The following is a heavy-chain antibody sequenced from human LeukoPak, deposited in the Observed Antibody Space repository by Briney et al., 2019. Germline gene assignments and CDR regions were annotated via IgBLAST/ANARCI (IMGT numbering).Heavy chain of an antibody. V-gene: IGHV4-39*01. CDR3: ARRFKGGSSWDFDF. Sequence: SETLSLTCTVSGGSISSNNYYWGWIRRPPGKGLEWIGSIYYSGTTYYNPSLKSRVTISVDTSKNQFSLKLSSVTAADTAVYYCARRFKGGSSWDFDFWGQGTLVTVSS. J-gene: IGHJ4*02. CDR1: GGSISSNNYY. CDR2: IYYSGTT. D-gene: IGHD6-13*01.